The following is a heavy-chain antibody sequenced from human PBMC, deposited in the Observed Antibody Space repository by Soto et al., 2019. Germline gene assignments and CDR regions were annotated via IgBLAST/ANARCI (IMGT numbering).Heavy chain of an antibody. CDR3: GWIDSTRSAFGTMER. CDR2: ISPNDMST. CDR1: GFTFSTYS. V-gene: IGHV3-21*02. D-gene: IGHD1-7*01. J-gene: IGHJ4*02. Sequence: EVQLMESGGGLVKPGGSLRLSCAGSGFTFSTYSLNWIRQTPGKGLEWVSSISPNDMSTYYSESVKGRFTISRDNANKSLFLQMDRLRVEDTAVYYCGWIDSTRSAFGTMERWGRGTLVTVSP.